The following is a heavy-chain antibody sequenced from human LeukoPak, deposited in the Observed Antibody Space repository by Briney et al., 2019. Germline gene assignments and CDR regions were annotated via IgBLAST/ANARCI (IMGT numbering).Heavy chain of an antibody. Sequence: PGGSLRLSCAASGFTVSSNYMSWVRQAPGKGLEWVSVIYSGVSTYYADSVKGRFTISRDNAKNSLYLQMNSLRAEDTAVYYCARDLWFGSAAAGRDYWGQGTLVTVSS. CDR3: ARDLWFGSAAAGRDY. CDR2: IYSGVST. CDR1: GFTVSSNY. D-gene: IGHD3-10*01. J-gene: IGHJ4*02. V-gene: IGHV3-66*01.